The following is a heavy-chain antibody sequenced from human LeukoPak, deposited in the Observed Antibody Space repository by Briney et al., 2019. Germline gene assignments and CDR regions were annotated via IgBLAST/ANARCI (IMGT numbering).Heavy chain of an antibody. CDR3: AKNGGYYYGSGNWFDP. CDR1: GGSISSYY. Sequence: SETLSLTCSVSGGSISSYYWNWIRQSPGKGLEWIGYIYYSGNTNYNPLLKSRVTISVDTSKDQFSLKLSSETAADTAVYYCAKNGGYYYGSGNWFDPWGQGTLVTVSS. CDR2: IYYSGNT. V-gene: IGHV4-59*01. D-gene: IGHD3-10*01. J-gene: IGHJ5*02.